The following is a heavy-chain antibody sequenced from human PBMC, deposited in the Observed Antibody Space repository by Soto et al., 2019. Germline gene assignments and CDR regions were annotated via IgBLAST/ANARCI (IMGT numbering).Heavy chain of an antibody. Sequence: GASVKVSCKASGYTFTSYAMHWVRQAPGQRLEWMGWINAGNGNTKYSQKFQGRVTITRDTSASTAYMELGSLRSEDTAVYYCATWNAGIAARPLDYWGQGTLVTVSS. V-gene: IGHV1-3*01. CDR1: GYTFTSYA. J-gene: IGHJ4*02. CDR3: ATWNAGIAARPLDY. CDR2: INAGNGNT. D-gene: IGHD6-6*01.